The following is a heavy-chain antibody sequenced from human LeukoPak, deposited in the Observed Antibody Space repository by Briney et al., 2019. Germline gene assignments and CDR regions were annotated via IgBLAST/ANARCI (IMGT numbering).Heavy chain of an antibody. V-gene: IGHV3-30*04. CDR2: ISYDGSNK. J-gene: IGHJ4*02. CDR1: GFTFSSYA. D-gene: IGHD2-2*01. CDR3: ARVLSLSIDY. Sequence: GGSLRLSCAASGFTFSSYAMHWVRQAPGKGLEWVAVISYDGSNKYYADSVKGRFTISRDNSKNTLYLQMNSLRAEDTAVYYCARVLSLSIDYWGQGTLVTVSS.